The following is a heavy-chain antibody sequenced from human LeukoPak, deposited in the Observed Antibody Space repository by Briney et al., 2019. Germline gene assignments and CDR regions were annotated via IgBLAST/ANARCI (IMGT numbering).Heavy chain of an antibody. CDR1: GYSLSSGYY. V-gene: IGHV4-38-2*01. CDR3: ARISKVYCSSISYPCYNWFDP. D-gene: IGHD2-2*01. Sequence: SETLSLTCAVSGYSLSSGYYWGWIRQPPGKGLEWIGSIHHSGSTYYNPSLKSRVTISIDTSKNQFSLKLTSVTAADTAVYYCARISKVYCSSISYPCYNWFDPWGQGTLVTVSS. J-gene: IGHJ5*02. CDR2: IHHSGST.